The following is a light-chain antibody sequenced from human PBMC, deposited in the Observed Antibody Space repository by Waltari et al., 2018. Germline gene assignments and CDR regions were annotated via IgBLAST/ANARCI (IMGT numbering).Light chain of an antibody. V-gene: IGKV3-15*01. CDR3: QQYNYQGT. Sequence: EIVMSQSPATLSVLPGEGATLSCRASQNIKSDLAWYQQKPAQAPRLLIYRASTRATGIPARFSGSGSGTEFTLTISGLHSEDFAVYYWQQYNYQGTFGQGTKLEIK. CDR2: RAS. CDR1: QNIKSD. J-gene: IGKJ2*01.